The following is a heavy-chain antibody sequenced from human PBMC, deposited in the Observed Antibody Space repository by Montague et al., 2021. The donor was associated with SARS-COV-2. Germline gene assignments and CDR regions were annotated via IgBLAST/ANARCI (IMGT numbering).Heavy chain of an antibody. CDR1: SASISNDIYY. J-gene: IGHJ2*01. V-gene: IGHV4-39*01. CDR2: SRYGGTS. CDR3: ARQDIQLRFDL. Sequence: SETLSLTCTVSSASISNDIYYWGWIRQPPGKGPEWIGGSRYGGTSYYNPSLKSRVTISIDTSKNQCSLTMTAATAADMAVYFCARQDIQLRFDLWGRGTLVTVSS. D-gene: IGHD1-1*01.